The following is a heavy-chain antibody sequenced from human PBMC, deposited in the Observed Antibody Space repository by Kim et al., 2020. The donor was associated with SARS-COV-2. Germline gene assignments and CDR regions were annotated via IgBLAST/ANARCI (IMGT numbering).Heavy chain of an antibody. CDR3: ARGDGYNQFDY. CDR1: GFTFSSYG. Sequence: GGSLRLSCAASGFTFSSYGMHWVRQAPGKGLEWVAVISYDGSNKYYADSVKGRFTISRDNSKNTLYLQMNSLRAEDTAVYYCARGDGYNQFDYWGQGTL. D-gene: IGHD5-12*01. J-gene: IGHJ4*02. V-gene: IGHV3-33*05. CDR2: ISYDGSNK.